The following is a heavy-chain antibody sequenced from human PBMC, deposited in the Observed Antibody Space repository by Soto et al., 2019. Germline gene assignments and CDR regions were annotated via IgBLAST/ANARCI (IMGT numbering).Heavy chain of an antibody. D-gene: IGHD2-2*01. J-gene: IGHJ4*02. CDR2: IIPLFGIT. CDR1: GGIFNRYS. V-gene: IGHV1-69*02. CDR3: ATFYGGDCTTTTCYGDFDY. Sequence: QVQLVQSGAEVKKPGSSVKVSCKASGGIFNRYSVSWVRQAPGQGLEWMGRIIPLFGITNYAQKFQGRVMITAEKSTKTAYMEVNGLRSEDTALYYRATFYGGDCTTTTCYGDFDYWGQGTLVTVTS.